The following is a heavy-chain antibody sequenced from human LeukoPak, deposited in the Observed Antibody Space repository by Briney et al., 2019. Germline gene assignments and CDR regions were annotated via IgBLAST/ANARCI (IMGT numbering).Heavy chain of an antibody. D-gene: IGHD6-13*01. CDR1: GGSFSGYY. J-gene: IGHJ5*02. V-gene: IGHV4-34*01. CDR3: ARGQRCSWGNWFDP. Sequence: SETLSLTCAVYGGSFSGYYWSWIRQPPGKGLEWIGEINHSGSTNYNPSLKSRVTISVDTSKNQFSLKLSSVTAADTAVYYCARGQRCSWGNWFDPWGQGTLVTVSS. CDR2: INHSGST.